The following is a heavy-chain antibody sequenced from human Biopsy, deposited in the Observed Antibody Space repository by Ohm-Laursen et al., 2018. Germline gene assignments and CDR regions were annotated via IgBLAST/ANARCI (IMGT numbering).Heavy chain of an antibody. D-gene: IGHD3-22*01. V-gene: IGHV2-5*01. Sequence: THTLPLTRSFSGFSLSSSPVLVRCIPQPPGKALEWLEALFWNDHKRYTPSLKCRLTITKDTSKNQVVLTMTNMDPVDTATYYCAHSGYYDSSGYYPYAYHHYVMDVWGQGTTVTVSS. CDR1: GFSLSSSPVL. CDR3: AHSGYYDSSGYYPYAYHHYVMDV. CDR2: LFWNDHK. J-gene: IGHJ6*02.